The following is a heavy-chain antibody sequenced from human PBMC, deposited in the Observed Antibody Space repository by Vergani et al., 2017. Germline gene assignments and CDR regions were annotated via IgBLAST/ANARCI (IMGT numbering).Heavy chain of an antibody. J-gene: IGHJ4*02. V-gene: IGHV6-1*01. Sequence: QVQLQQSGPGLVKPSQTLLLTCAISGDSFSSNSAAWNCLRQSPSRGIEWLGRTYYRSKWYNDYAVSVKSRITINPDTSKNQFSLQLNSVTPEDTAVYYCAREWEQQLSNWGQGTLVTVSS. CDR3: AREWEQQLSN. CDR1: GDSFSSNSAA. CDR2: TYYRSKWYN. D-gene: IGHD6-13*01.